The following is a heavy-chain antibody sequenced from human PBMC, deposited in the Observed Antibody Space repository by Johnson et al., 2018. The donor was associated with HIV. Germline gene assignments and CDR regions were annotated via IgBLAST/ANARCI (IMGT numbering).Heavy chain of an antibody. J-gene: IGHJ3*02. CDR3: SRAAVGGGGERGTGAFDI. CDR2: IKQDGSEK. CDR1: GFTFSSYW. Sequence: VQLVESGGGLVQPGGSLRLSCAASGFTFSSYWMSWVRQAPGKGLEWVANIKQDGSEKYYVDSVKGRFTISSDNAKNSLYRQMNSLRAEDAVAYYRSRAAVGGGGERGTGAFDIWGQWTMVTVSS. V-gene: IGHV3-7*04. D-gene: IGHD1-1*01.